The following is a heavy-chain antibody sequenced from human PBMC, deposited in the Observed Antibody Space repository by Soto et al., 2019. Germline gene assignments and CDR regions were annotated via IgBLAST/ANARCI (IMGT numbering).Heavy chain of an antibody. D-gene: IGHD3-3*01. CDR2: ISDDGSNK. CDR3: TKRRNVLRFLEWSSGMEV. Sequence: PWGALRLSCAASVFTFSNYGMHWVRQAPGKGLEWVAFISDDGSNKYYADSMKGRFTMSRDNSKSTLYLQMNSLRVEDTAVYYCTKRRNVLRFLEWSSGMEVWGQGTTVTVSS. V-gene: IGHV3-30*18. CDR1: VFTFSNYG. J-gene: IGHJ6*02.